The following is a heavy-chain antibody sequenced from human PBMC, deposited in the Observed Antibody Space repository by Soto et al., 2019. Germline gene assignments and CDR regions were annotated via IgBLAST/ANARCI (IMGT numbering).Heavy chain of an antibody. CDR1: GGTFSSYA. J-gene: IGHJ6*02. V-gene: IGHV1-18*01. Sequence: GASVKVSCKASGGTFSSYAISWVRQAPGQGLEWMGWISAYNGNTNYAQKLQGRVTMTTDTSTSTAYMELRSLRSDDTAVYYCARGSRDGYNYYYYYYGMDVWGQGTTVTVSS. CDR3: ARGSRDGYNYYYYYYGMDV. D-gene: IGHD5-12*01. CDR2: ISAYNGNT.